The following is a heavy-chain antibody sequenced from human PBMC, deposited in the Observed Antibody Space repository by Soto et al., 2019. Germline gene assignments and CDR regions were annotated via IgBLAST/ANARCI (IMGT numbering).Heavy chain of an antibody. Sequence: SETLSLTCTVSGGSISSSIYYGGWIRQPPGKGLEWIGSIFYSGSTYYKTSLKSRVTISVNTSKNQFSLKLSSVTAADTAVYYCARSWGFALDYWGQGTLVTVSS. D-gene: IGHD3-10*01. V-gene: IGHV4-39*07. CDR1: GGSISSSIYY. CDR2: IFYSGST. J-gene: IGHJ4*02. CDR3: ARSWGFALDY.